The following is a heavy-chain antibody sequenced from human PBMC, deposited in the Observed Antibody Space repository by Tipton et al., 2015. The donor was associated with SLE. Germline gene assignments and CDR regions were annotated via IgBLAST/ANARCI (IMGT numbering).Heavy chain of an antibody. Sequence: SLRLSCVASGFTFNYAWMNWVRQAPGQGLEWVGRIKTKTDGGTTDYAAPVKGRFTLSRDDSKNTLYLQMNSLKTEGTAVYYCTTDYTPIGRNYSFDSWGQGILVTVSS. J-gene: IGHJ4*02. D-gene: IGHD2-21*01. CDR1: GFTFNYAW. V-gene: IGHV3-15*01. CDR3: TTDYTPIGRNYSFDS. CDR2: IKTKTDGGTT.